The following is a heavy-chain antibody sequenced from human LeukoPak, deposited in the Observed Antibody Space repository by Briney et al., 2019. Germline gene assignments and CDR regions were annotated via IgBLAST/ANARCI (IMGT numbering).Heavy chain of an antibody. Sequence: GGSLRPSCAASGFTFSNYAMSWVRQAPGKGLEWVWAISGSGGSTYYADSVKGGFTISRDNSKNTLYMQMNSLRAEDTAVYYCANCGYSGYGCGYWGQGTLATVSS. D-gene: IGHD5-12*01. CDR2: ISGSGGST. CDR1: GFTFSNYA. V-gene: IGHV3-23*01. CDR3: ANCGYSGYGCGY. J-gene: IGHJ4*02.